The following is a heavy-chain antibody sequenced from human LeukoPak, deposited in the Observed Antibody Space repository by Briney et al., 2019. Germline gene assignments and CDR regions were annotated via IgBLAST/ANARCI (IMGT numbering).Heavy chain of an antibody. CDR1: GGTFSSYA. J-gene: IGHJ5*02. CDR2: IIPIFGTA. CDR3: AREPPQSSSGWYNWLDP. Sequence: SVKVSYKASGGTFSSYAISWVRQAPGQGLEWMAGIIPIFGTANYAQKFQGRVTITTDESTSTAYMELSSLRSEDTAVYYCAREPPQSSSGWYNWLDPWGQGTLVTVSS. V-gene: IGHV1-69*05. D-gene: IGHD6-19*01.